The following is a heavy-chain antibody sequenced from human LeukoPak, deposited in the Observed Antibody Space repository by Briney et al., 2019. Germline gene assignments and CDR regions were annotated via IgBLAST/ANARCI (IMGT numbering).Heavy chain of an antibody. CDR3: ARLASGTLAIFGVVMTHYMDV. V-gene: IGHV4-34*01. D-gene: IGHD3-3*01. CDR1: GGSFSGYY. CDR2: INHSGST. J-gene: IGHJ6*03. Sequence: SETLSLTCAVYGGSFSGYYWSWIRQPPGKGLEWIGEINHSGSTNYNPSLKSRVTISVDTSKNQFSLKLSSVTAADTAVYYCARLASGTLAIFGVVMTHYMDVWGKGTTVTVSS.